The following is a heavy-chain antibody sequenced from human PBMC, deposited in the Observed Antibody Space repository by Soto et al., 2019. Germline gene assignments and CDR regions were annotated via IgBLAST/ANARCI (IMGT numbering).Heavy chain of an antibody. D-gene: IGHD4-17*01. CDR3: ARATTVTTPEPSKDWFDP. J-gene: IGHJ5*02. V-gene: IGHV1-2*04. Sequence: GASVKVSCKASGYTFTGYYMHWVRQAPGQGLEWMGWINPNSGGTNYAQKFQGWVTMTRDTSISTAYMELSRLRSDDTAVYYCARATTVTTPEPSKDWFDPWGQGTLVTVSS. CDR2: INPNSGGT. CDR1: GYTFTGYY.